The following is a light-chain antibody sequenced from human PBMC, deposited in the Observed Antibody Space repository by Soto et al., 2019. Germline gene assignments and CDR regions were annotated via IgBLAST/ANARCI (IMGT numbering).Light chain of an antibody. Sequence: QSALTQPASVSGSPGQSITISCTGTSSDVGAYNFVSWYQHYPDKAPKVVIYDVANRPSGVSYRFSASKSGNTASLTISGLQAVDESDYYCMSVTSSNTYVFGTGTKFTVL. CDR3: MSVTSSNTYV. CDR1: SSDVGAYNF. J-gene: IGLJ1*01. V-gene: IGLV2-14*03. CDR2: DVA.